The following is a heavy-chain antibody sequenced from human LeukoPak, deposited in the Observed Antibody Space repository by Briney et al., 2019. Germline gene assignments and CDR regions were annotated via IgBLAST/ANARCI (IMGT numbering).Heavy chain of an antibody. J-gene: IGHJ4*02. Sequence: GGSLRLSCAASGFTVSSNYMSWVRQAPGKGLEWVSVIYSGGSTYYADSVKGRFTISRDNSKNTLYLQMNSLRAEDTAVYYCAKDPSRDTYGDFQDYWGQGTLVTVSS. CDR3: AKDPSRDTYGDFQDY. V-gene: IGHV3-53*01. D-gene: IGHD4-17*01. CDR2: IYSGGST. CDR1: GFTVSSNY.